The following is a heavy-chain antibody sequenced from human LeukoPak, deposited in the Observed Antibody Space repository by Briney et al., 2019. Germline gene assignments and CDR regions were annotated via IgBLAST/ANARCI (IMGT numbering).Heavy chain of an antibody. D-gene: IGHD2-15*01. Sequence: SETLSLTCAVSGYSISSGYCWGWIRQPPGKGLEWIGSIYHSGSTYYNPSLKSRVTISVDTSKNQFSLKLSSVTAADTAVYYCARDSGTIPSGGSDNWFDPWGQGTLVTVSS. CDR1: GYSISSGYC. V-gene: IGHV4-38-2*02. CDR2: IYHSGST. J-gene: IGHJ5*02. CDR3: ARDSGTIPSGGSDNWFDP.